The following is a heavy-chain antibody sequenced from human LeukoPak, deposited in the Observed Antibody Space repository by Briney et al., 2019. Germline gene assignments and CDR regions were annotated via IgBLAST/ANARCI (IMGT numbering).Heavy chain of an antibody. V-gene: IGHV3-23*01. Sequence: GGSLRLSCAASRFTFSNYAMSWVRQAPGKGLEWVSAISDSGGRTNYADSVKGRFIISRDNSKNTLYLQMKSLRAEDTALYYCAKDGGLSYFSYMDVWGLGTTVTVSS. D-gene: IGHD3-16*02. J-gene: IGHJ6*03. CDR1: RFTFSNYA. CDR2: ISDSGGRT. CDR3: AKDGGLSYFSYMDV.